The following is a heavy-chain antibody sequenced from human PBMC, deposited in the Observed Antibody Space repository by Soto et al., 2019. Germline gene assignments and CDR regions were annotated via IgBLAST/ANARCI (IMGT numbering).Heavy chain of an antibody. J-gene: IGHJ6*03. CDR3: ARARSPVVGQYDFWSGSPYYMDV. CDR1: GGSISSSNW. Sequence: PSETLSLTCAVSGGSISSSNWWSWVRQPPGKGLEWIGEIYHSGSTNYNPSLKSRVTISVDKSKNTLYLQMNSLRAEDTAVYYCARARSPVVGQYDFWSGSPYYMDVWGKGTTVTVSS. V-gene: IGHV4-4*02. D-gene: IGHD3-3*01. CDR2: IYHSGST.